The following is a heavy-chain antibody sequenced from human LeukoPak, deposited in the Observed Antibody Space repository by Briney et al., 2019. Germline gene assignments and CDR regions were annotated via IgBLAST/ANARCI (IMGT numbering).Heavy chain of an antibody. CDR3: AKDGVGTSGWRT. V-gene: IGHV3-30*02. CDR2: IRYDGSDK. Sequence: GGSLRLSCAASGFSFSSYGMHWVRQAPGKGLEWVAFIRYDGSDKSYADSVKGRFTISRDNFENTLCLQMNSLRGEDTAVYYCAKDGVGTSGWRTWGQGTLVTVSS. CDR1: GFSFSSYG. J-gene: IGHJ4*02. D-gene: IGHD6-19*01.